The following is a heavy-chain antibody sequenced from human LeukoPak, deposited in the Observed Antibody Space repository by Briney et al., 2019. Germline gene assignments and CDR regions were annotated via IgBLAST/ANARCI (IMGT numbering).Heavy chain of an antibody. Sequence: PGGSLRLSCAASGFTFSGAWMHWVRRAPGTRLVWVSRINDDGSITTYADSVKGRFTISRDNAQNTLYLQMNSLRAGDTAAYYCARVSGPGMNEYFHLWGQGALVTVSS. CDR2: INDDGSIT. J-gene: IGHJ1*01. CDR1: GFTFSGAW. CDR3: ARVSGPGMNEYFHL. D-gene: IGHD3-10*01. V-gene: IGHV3-74*03.